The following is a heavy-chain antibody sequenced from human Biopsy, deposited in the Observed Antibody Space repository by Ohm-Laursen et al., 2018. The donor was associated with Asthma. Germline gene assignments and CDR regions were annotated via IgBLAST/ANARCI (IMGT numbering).Heavy chain of an antibody. V-gene: IGHV1-18*01. CDR2: ISVYNGNT. Sequence: GASVKVSCKTSGYTFNSVGITWVRQAPGQGLEWMGGISVYNGNTKVAQKLQDRVTMITDTSTSTACMELRSLRSDDTAVYFCARAVDYSHYYGIDVWGQGTTVVVS. D-gene: IGHD3-10*01. CDR3: ARAVDYSHYYGIDV. CDR1: GYTFNSVG. J-gene: IGHJ6*02.